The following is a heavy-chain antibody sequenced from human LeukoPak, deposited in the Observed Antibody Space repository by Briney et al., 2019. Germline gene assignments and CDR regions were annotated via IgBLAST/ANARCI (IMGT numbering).Heavy chain of an antibody. CDR1: GGSFSGYY. J-gene: IGHJ5*02. CDR2: INHRGST. Sequence: PSETLSLTCAVYGGSFSGYYWSWIRKPPGKGLEGIGEINHRGSTNYNPSLKSRVTISVDTSKNQFSLKLSSVTAADTAVYYCARAPNLNAWGQGTLVTVSS. CDR3: ARAPNLNA. V-gene: IGHV4-34*01.